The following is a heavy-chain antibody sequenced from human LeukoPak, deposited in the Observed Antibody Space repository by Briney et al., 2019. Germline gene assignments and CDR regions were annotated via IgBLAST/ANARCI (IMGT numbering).Heavy chain of an antibody. V-gene: IGHV1-69*13. CDR2: IIPIFGTA. D-gene: IGHD3-10*01. Sequence: LRASVKVSCKASGGTFSSYAISWVRQAPGQGLEWMGGIIPIFGTANYAQKFQGRVTITADESTSTAYMELSSPRSEDTAVYYCASPYGSGSIYFDYWGQGTLVTVSS. J-gene: IGHJ4*02. CDR3: ASPYGSGSIYFDY. CDR1: GGTFSSYA.